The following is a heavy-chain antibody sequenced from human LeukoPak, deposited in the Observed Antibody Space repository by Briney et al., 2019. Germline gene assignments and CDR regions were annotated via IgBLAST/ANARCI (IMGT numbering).Heavy chain of an antibody. Sequence: GESLKISCKGSGYSFTSYWIGWVRQMPGKGLEWMGLIYPGDSDTRYSPSFQGQVTISADKSISTAYLQWSSLKASDTAMYYCVRVTYYDFWSGQGGWFDPWGQGTPVTVSS. J-gene: IGHJ5*02. D-gene: IGHD3-3*01. V-gene: IGHV5-51*01. CDR3: VRVTYYDFWSGQGGWFDP. CDR2: IYPGDSDT. CDR1: GYSFTSYW.